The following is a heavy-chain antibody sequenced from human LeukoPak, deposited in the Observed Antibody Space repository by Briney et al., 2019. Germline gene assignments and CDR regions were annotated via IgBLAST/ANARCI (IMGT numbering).Heavy chain of an antibody. CDR2: IRYDGSNK. Sequence: AGSLRLSCAASGFTFSNYGMHWVRQAPGKGLEWVAFIRYDGSNKDYADSVKGRFTISRDNSKNTLYLQMNSLRVEDTAVYYCAKGSSGWSIDYWGQGTLVTVSS. J-gene: IGHJ4*02. CDR1: GFTFSNYG. D-gene: IGHD6-19*01. CDR3: AKGSSGWSIDY. V-gene: IGHV3-30*02.